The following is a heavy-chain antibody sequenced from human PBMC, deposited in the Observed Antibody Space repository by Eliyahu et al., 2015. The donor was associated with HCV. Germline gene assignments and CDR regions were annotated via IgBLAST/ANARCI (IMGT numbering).Heavy chain of an antibody. J-gene: IGHJ5*02. CDR3: ARDHIVXPTTGWFDP. D-gene: IGHD1-26*01. CDR1: GYXXXSYY. CDR2: INPSGGST. Sequence: QVQLVQSGAEVKKPGAAVKVSCXASGYXXXSYYMHWVRQAPGQGLEWMGIINPSGGSTTFAQKFQGRVTMTSDTSTSTVYMELSSLRSEDTAVYYCARDHIVXPTTGWFDPWGQGTLVTVSS. V-gene: IGHV1-46*01.